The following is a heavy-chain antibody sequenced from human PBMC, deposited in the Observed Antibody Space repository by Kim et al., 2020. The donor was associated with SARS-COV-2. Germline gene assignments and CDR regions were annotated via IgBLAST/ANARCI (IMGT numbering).Heavy chain of an antibody. CDR2: GST. Sequence: GSTYSNPSLKSRVTLSVDTSKNQFSLKLSSVTAADTAVYYCARTSEWFDPWGQGTLVTVSS. J-gene: IGHJ5*02. V-gene: IGHV4-31*02. CDR3: ARTSEWFDP.